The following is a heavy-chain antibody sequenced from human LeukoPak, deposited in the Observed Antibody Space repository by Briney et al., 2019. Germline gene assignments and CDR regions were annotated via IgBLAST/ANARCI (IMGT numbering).Heavy chain of an antibody. J-gene: IGHJ6*02. CDR1: GGTFSSYA. CDR2: IIPIFGTA. Sequence: ASVKVSCKASGGTFSSYAISWVRQAPGQGLEWMGEIIPIFGTANYAQKFQGRVTITADESTSTAYMELSSLRSEDTAVYYCARMIVVVITTGYYYGMDVWGQGTTVTVSS. D-gene: IGHD3-22*01. V-gene: IGHV1-69*13. CDR3: ARMIVVVITTGYYYGMDV.